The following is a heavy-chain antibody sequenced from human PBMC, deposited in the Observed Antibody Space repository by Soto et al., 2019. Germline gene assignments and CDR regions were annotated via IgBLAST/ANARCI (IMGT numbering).Heavy chain of an antibody. J-gene: IGHJ4*02. CDR2: IIPIFGTA. D-gene: IGHD2-2*01. CDR1: GGTFSSYA. Sequence: GASVKVSCKASGGTFSSYAISWVRQAPGQGLEWMGGIIPIFGTANYAQKFQSRVTITADESTSTAYMELSSLRSEDTAVYYCARLAGDQSIYCSSTSCQNWGQGTLVTVSS. V-gene: IGHV1-69*13. CDR3: ARLAGDQSIYCSSTSCQN.